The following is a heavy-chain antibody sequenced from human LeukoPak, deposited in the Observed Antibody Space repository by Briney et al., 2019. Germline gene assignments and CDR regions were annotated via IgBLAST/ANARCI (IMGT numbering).Heavy chain of an antibody. CDR3: AKDRIGYSYGVVYYFDY. D-gene: IGHD5-18*01. J-gene: IGHJ4*02. CDR1: GFTFSSYG. CDR2: IRYDGSNK. Sequence: GRSLRLSCAASGFTFSSYGMHWVRQAPGKGLEWVAFIRYDGSNKYYADSVKGRFTISRDNSKNTLYLQMNSLRAEDTAVYYCAKDRIGYSYGVVYYFDYWGQGTLVTVSS. V-gene: IGHV3-30*02.